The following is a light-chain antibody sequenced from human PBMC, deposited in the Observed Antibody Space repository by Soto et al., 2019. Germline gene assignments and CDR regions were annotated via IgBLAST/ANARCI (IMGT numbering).Light chain of an antibody. Sequence: EIVLTQSPGTLSLSPGERATLSCRASQSVSRTYLAWYQQKPVQAPRLLIYATSSRATGIPDRFSGSGSGTDFTLTISSLEPEDFAVYYCQQRSNWITFGQGTRLEIK. J-gene: IGKJ5*01. V-gene: IGKV3D-20*02. CDR3: QQRSNWIT. CDR1: QSVSRTY. CDR2: ATS.